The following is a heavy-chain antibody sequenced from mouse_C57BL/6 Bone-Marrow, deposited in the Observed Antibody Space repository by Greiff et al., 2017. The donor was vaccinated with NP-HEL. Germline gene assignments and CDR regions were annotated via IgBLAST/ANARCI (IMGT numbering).Heavy chain of an antibody. Sequence: QVHVKQSGAELVRPGASVKLSCKASGYTFTDYYINWVKQRPGQGLEWIARIYPGSGNTYYNEKFKGKATLTAEKSSSTAYMQLSSLTSEDSAVYFCARDGIPDYCDYWGQGTTLTVSS. CDR2: IYPGSGNT. J-gene: IGHJ2*01. CDR3: ARDGIPDYCDY. CDR1: GYTFTDYY. V-gene: IGHV1-76*01.